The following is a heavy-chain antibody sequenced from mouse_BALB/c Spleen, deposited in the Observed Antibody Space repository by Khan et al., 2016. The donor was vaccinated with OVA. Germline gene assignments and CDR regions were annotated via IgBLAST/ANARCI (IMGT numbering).Heavy chain of an antibody. CDR2: IYPGDGNT. Sequence: VQLQESGTELARPGASVKLSCKASGYTFTSYWMQWVKPRPGQGLEWIGAIYPGDGNTRYTQKFKGKATLTADKSSSTAYMQLSSLASEDSAVYFCVRGGITTGYFDYWGQGTTLTVSS. J-gene: IGHJ2*01. CDR3: VRGGITTGYFDY. V-gene: IGHV1-87*01. CDR1: GYTFTSYW. D-gene: IGHD1-1*01.